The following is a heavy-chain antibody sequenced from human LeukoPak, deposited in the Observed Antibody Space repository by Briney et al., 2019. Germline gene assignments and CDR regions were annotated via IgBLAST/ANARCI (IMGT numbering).Heavy chain of an antibody. J-gene: IGHJ4*02. V-gene: IGHV1-18*01. CDR2: ISASNGNT. Sequence: GASVKVSCKTSGYSFNSYGISWVRQAPGQGLEWMGWISASNGNTKYPQKFQGRLTMTTDSSTSTAYMELRSLRSDDAAVYYCARDLPYYDILTGYSSTDYWGQGTLVTVSS. CDR3: ARDLPYYDILTGYSSTDY. CDR1: GYSFNSYG. D-gene: IGHD3-9*01.